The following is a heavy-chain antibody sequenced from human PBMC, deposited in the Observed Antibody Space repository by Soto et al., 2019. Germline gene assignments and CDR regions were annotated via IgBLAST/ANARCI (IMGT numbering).Heavy chain of an antibody. CDR2: ISGSGGST. D-gene: IGHD6-19*01. J-gene: IGHJ6*02. V-gene: IGHV3-23*01. Sequence: VGSLRLSCAASGFTFSSYAMSWVRQAQGKGLVWVSSISGSGGSTYYADSVKGRFTISRDNSKNTLYLQMNSLRAEDTAVYYCAKDGIAVADGGYGIDVWGQGTTVTVSS. CDR3: AKDGIAVADGGYGIDV. CDR1: GFTFSSYA.